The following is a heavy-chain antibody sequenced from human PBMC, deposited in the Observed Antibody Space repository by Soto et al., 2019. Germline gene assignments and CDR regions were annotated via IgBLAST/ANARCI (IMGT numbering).Heavy chain of an antibody. CDR2: ISYDGSNK. CDR3: AKVYSSEYYYDSSGPGGDY. D-gene: IGHD3-22*01. V-gene: IGHV3-30*18. J-gene: IGHJ4*02. Sequence: GGSLRLSCAASGFTFSSYGMHWVRQAPGKGLEWVAVISYDGSNKYYADSVKGRFTISRDNSKNTLYLQMNSLRAEDTAVYYCAKVYSSEYYYDSSGPGGDYWGQGTLVTVSS. CDR1: GFTFSSYG.